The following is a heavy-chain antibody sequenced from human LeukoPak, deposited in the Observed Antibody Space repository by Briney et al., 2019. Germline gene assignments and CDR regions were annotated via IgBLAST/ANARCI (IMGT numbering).Heavy chain of an antibody. CDR1: GYTFTGYY. D-gene: IGHD1-7*01. V-gene: IGHV1-2*02. J-gene: IGHJ4*02. Sequence: GASVKVSCKASGYTFTGYYMHWVRQAPGQGLEWMGWINPNSGGTNYAQKFQGRVTMTRDTSISTAYMELSRLRSDDTAVYYCARRFSTENYSALDCWGQGTLVTVSS. CDR3: ARRFSTENYSALDC. CDR2: INPNSGGT.